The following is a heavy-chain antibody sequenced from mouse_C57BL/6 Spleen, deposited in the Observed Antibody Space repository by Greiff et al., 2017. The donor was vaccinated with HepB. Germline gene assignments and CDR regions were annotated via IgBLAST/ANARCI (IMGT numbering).Heavy chain of an antibody. D-gene: IGHD2-5*01. Sequence: VQLQQPGAELVRPGASVKLSCTASGFNIKDDYMHWVKQRPEQGLEWIGWIDPENGDTEYASKFQGKATITADTSSNTAYLQLSSLTSEDTAVYYCTTPYSNFAMDYWGQGTSVTVSS. J-gene: IGHJ4*01. CDR2: IDPENGDT. CDR1: GFNIKDDY. CDR3: TTPYSNFAMDY. V-gene: IGHV14-4*01.